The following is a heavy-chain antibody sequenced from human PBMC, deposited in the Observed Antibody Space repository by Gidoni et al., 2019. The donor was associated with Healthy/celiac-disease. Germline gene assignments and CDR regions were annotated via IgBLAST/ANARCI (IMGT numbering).Heavy chain of an antibody. J-gene: IGHJ4*02. CDR3: AAEGSGSASFDY. V-gene: IGHV1-58*02. Sequence: QMQLVQSGPEMKKPGTSVTVSCKASGFSLTSSAMQWVRQARGQRLEWIGWIVVGSGNTNYAQRFQERVTFSRDMSTSTVYMELSSLRSEDTAVYYCAAEGSGSASFDYWGQGTLVTVSS. D-gene: IGHD3-10*01. CDR2: IVVGSGNT. CDR1: GFSLTSSA.